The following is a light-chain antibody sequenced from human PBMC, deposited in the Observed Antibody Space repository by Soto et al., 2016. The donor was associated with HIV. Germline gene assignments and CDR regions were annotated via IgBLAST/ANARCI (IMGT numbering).Light chain of an antibody. CDR1: QSITTY. V-gene: IGKV1-39*01. J-gene: IGKJ4*02. CDR3: QHSYSTRE. CDR2: AAS. Sequence: DIQMTQSPSSLSASVGDRVTITCRTSQSITTYLNWYQQKPGKAPNLLIYAASSLQSGVPSRFSGSGSGTDFTLTINSLQPEDFATYYCQHSYSTREFGGGTKVEIK.